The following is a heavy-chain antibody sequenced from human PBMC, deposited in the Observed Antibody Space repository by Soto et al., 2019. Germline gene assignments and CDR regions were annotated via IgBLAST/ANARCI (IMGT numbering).Heavy chain of an antibody. Sequence: EVQLVESGGGLVQPGRSLRLSCAASGFTFDDYAMHWVRQVPGKGLEWVSGISWNSGTIGYVDSVKGRFTISRDNAKNSLYLQMNSLRVEDSALYYCARGSTDSYPGSRIFDFWGRGTLVTVSS. J-gene: IGHJ4*02. CDR3: ARGSTDSYPGSRIFDF. V-gene: IGHV3-9*01. D-gene: IGHD3-10*01. CDR1: GFTFDDYA. CDR2: ISWNSGTI.